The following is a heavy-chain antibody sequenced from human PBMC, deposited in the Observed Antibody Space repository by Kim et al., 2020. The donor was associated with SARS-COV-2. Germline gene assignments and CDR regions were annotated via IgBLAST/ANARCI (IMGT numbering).Heavy chain of an antibody. Sequence: SETLSLTCTVSGGSVSSGSYYWSWIRQPPGKGLEWIGYIYYSGSTNYNPSLKSRVTISVDTSKNQFSLKLSSVTAADTAVYYCARGIQRDYDFWRDNWFDPWGQGTLVTVSS. J-gene: IGHJ5*02. D-gene: IGHD3-3*01. V-gene: IGHV4-61*01. CDR3: ARGIQRDYDFWRDNWFDP. CDR2: IYYSGST. CDR1: GGSVSSGSYY.